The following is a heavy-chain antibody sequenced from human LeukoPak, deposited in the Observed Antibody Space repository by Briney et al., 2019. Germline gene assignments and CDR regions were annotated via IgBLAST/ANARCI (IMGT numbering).Heavy chain of an antibody. CDR3: ARSRRSYDSKYYYYMDV. CDR2: ISSSSSTI. V-gene: IGHV3-48*01. Sequence: GGSLRLSCAASGFTFSSYSMNWVRQAPGKGLEWVSYISSSSSTIYYADSVKGRFTISRDNAKNSLYLQMNSLRAEDTAVYYCARSRRSYDSKYYYYMDVWGKGTTVTVSS. D-gene: IGHD3-3*01. J-gene: IGHJ6*03. CDR1: GFTFSSYS.